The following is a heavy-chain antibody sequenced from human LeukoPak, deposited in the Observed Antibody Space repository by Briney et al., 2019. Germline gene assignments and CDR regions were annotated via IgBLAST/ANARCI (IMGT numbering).Heavy chain of an antibody. CDR1: GGSISSYY. V-gene: IGHV4-4*07. J-gene: IGHJ3*02. CDR2: IHTSGST. CDR3: ARARAGTHYFETSGYPRREKRFAFDI. Sequence: PSETLSLTCTVSGGSISSYYWSWIRQPAGKGLEWIGRIHTSGSTNCNPSLKSRVTVSLDTSKNQFSLRLTSVTAADTAVYYCARARAGTHYFETSGYPRREKRFAFDIWGQGTMVTVSS. D-gene: IGHD3-22*01.